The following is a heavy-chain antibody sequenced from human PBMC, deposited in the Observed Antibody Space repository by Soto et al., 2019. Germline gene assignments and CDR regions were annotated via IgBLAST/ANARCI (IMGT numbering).Heavy chain of an antibody. CDR1: GGTFSTYT. Sequence: ASVKVSCKASGGTFSTYTFSWVRQAPGQGLEWMGRIIPIFGTPYYAQKFQGRVTITADKSTSTVYMELSSLGSDDTAVYFCARGLECRGYCLDKPTWFGPWGQGILVTVSS. V-gene: IGHV1-69*06. J-gene: IGHJ5*02. CDR3: ARGLECRGYCLDKPTWFGP. CDR2: IIPIFGTP. D-gene: IGHD2-15*01.